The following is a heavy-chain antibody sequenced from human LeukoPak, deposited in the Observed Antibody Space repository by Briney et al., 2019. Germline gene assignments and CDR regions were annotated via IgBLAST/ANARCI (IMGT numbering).Heavy chain of an antibody. CDR3: ARADFEYYDYVWGSYRTTGYFDY. CDR1: GFTFSSYA. J-gene: IGHJ4*02. CDR2: ISYDGSNK. Sequence: GGSLRLSCAASGFTFSSYAMHWLRQAPGKALESVAVISYDGSNKYYADSVKGRFTISRDNSKNPLYLQMNSLRAEDTAVYYCARADFEYYDYVWGSYRTTGYFDYWGQGTLVTVSS. V-gene: IGHV3-30*16. D-gene: IGHD3-16*02.